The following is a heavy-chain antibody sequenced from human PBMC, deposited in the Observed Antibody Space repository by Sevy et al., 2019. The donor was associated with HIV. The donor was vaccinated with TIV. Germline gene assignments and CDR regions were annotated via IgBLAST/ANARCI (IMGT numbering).Heavy chain of an antibody. V-gene: IGHV3-23*01. CDR2: ISGSGGGT. Sequence: GGSLRLSCAASGFTFSSYAMSWVRQAPGKGLEWVSAISGSGGGTYYADSVKGRFTISRDNSKNTLYLQMNSLRAEDKAVSYCAKDGSAVVLVAESWFDPWGQGTLVTVSS. CDR1: GFTFSSYA. CDR3: AKDGSAVVLVAESWFDP. J-gene: IGHJ5*02. D-gene: IGHD2-15*01.